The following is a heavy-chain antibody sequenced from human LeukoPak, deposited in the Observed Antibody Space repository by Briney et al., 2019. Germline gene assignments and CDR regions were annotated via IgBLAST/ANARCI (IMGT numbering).Heavy chain of an antibody. CDR1: GFTLSSYK. V-gene: IGHV3-48*03. J-gene: IGHJ4*02. CDR2: ISSSGSTI. CDR3: ASLSGGSGSRHDY. D-gene: IGHD3-10*01. Sequence: GGSLRLSSAPSGFTLSSYKMSWVPRAPGKGLGWVSYISSSGSTIYYASSEKRRFTSASDNTKNSLYLQMNIPRAEDTAVYYCASLSGGSGSRHDYWGQGTLVTVSS.